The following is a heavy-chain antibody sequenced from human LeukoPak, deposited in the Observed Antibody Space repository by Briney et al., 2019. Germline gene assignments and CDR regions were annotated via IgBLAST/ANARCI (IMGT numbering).Heavy chain of an antibody. V-gene: IGHV1-18*01. J-gene: IGHJ5*02. Sequence: ASVKVSCKASGYTFTSYGISWVRQAPGQGLEWMGWISAYNGNTNYAQKLQGRVTMTTDTSTSTAYMELRSLRSDDTAVYYCARDWPRYLRGVGLNWFDPWGQGTLVTVSS. D-gene: IGHD2-21*01. CDR2: ISAYNGNT. CDR1: GYTFTSYG. CDR3: ARDWPRYLRGVGLNWFDP.